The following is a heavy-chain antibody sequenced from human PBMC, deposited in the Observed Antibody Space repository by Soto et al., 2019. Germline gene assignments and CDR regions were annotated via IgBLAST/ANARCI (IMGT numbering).Heavy chain of an antibody. V-gene: IGHV4-31*03. Sequence: QVQLQESGPGLVKTSQTLSLTCTVSGASTGSGGYYWSWIRQHPGKGLVWIGYIYYTGSTYYSPSLKSRASISVDTSKNEFSLKLDSVTAADTAVYYCAGADYGDRGLAFDSWGQGTLVTVSS. J-gene: IGHJ4*02. CDR2: IYYTGST. D-gene: IGHD4-17*01. CDR1: GASTGSGGYY. CDR3: AGADYGDRGLAFDS.